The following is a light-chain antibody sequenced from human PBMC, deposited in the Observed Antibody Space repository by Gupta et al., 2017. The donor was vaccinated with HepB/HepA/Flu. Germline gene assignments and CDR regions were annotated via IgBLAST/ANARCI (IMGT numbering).Light chain of an antibody. J-gene: IGKJ1*01. CDR1: QSVRSN. CDR3: QQYKSWPRA. CDR2: GAS. Sequence: EIVMTQSPVTLSVSPGERATLSCRASQSVRSNLAWYQQKPGQTPRLLIYGASNRATGIPARFSGSGSGTEFTLTISSLQSEDFAVYYCQQYKSWPRAFGQGTKVEIK. V-gene: IGKV3-15*01.